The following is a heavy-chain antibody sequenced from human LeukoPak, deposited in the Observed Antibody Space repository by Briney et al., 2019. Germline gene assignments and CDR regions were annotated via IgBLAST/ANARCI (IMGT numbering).Heavy chain of an antibody. Sequence: GESLKISCKGSGNTFTNYWIGWVRQLPGKGLEWMGIIYPGDSETRYSLSFQGQATMSVDKSSSTAYLQWATLKASDTAIYFCARLSTRLLDHWGQGTRVTVSS. D-gene: IGHD3-3*01. CDR1: GNTFTNYW. V-gene: IGHV5-51*01. J-gene: IGHJ4*02. CDR2: IYPGDSET. CDR3: ARLSTRLLDH.